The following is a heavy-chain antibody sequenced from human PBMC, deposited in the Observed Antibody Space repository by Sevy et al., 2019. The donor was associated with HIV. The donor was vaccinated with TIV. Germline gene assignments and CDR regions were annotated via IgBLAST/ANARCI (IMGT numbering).Heavy chain of an antibody. V-gene: IGHV3-15*01. D-gene: IGHD3-10*01. CDR3: TTSPLVQGVP. CDR1: EFTFNNAW. CDR2: IKSKIDGGTT. Sequence: GGSLRLSCAASEFTFNNAWMSWVRQAPGKGLEWVGHIKSKIDGGTTDYAAPVQGRVTISREDSENTLYLQMNSLKTEDTAVYFCTTSPLVQGVPWGQGTQVTVSS. J-gene: IGHJ5*02.